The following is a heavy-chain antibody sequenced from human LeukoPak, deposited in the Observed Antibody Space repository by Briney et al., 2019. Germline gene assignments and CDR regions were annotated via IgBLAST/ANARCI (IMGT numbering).Heavy chain of an antibody. CDR1: GFTFSSYE. V-gene: IGHV3-48*03. CDR3: AELGITMIGGV. Sequence: GGSLRLSCAASGFTFSSYEMNWVRQAPGKGLEWVSYISTSGTTIYYADSVKGRFTISRDNAKNSLYLQMNSLRAEDTAVYYCAELGITMIGGVWGKGTTVTISS. D-gene: IGHD3-10*02. J-gene: IGHJ6*04. CDR2: ISTSGTTI.